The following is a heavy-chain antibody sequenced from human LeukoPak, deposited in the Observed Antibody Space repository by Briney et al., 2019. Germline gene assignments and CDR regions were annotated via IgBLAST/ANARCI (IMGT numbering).Heavy chain of an antibody. V-gene: IGHV3-23*01. CDR2: ISGGGGST. J-gene: IGHJ4*02. CDR1: GFTFSSYA. D-gene: IGHD3-3*01. Sequence: GGSLRLSCAASGFTFSSYAMSWVRQAPGKGLEWVSGISGGGGSTYYEDSVKGRFTISRDNSKNTLYLQMNSLRAEDTAVYYCAKDNAYYDFWSGYPAHFDYWGQGTLVTVSS. CDR3: AKDNAYYDFWSGYPAHFDY.